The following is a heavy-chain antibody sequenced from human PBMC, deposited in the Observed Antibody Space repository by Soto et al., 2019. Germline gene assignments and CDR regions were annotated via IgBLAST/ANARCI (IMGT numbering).Heavy chain of an antibody. Sequence: QVQLVESWGGLVKPGGSLRLSCAASGFTFSDYYMSWIHQAPGKGLEWVSFISSSGNAIFYADSVKGRFTLSRDNAKNSLYLHLNSLRGDDTAVYYCARGYGGTEFDYWGQGTLVTVSS. J-gene: IGHJ4*02. D-gene: IGHD1-7*01. V-gene: IGHV3-11*01. CDR2: ISSSGNAI. CDR3: ARGYGGTEFDY. CDR1: GFTFSDYY.